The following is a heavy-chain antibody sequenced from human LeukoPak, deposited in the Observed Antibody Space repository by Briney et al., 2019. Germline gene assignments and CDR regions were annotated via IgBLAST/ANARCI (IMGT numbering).Heavy chain of an antibody. J-gene: IGHJ4*02. CDR3: ARANYYDSSGYNFFDN. Sequence: GGSLRLSCAASGFTLSTYTMNWVRQAPGKGLEWVSGINWSGGISHYADSVKGRFTISRDNAKKSVSLQMNSLRAEDTAFYYCARANYYDSSGYNFFDNWGRGTLVTVSS. CDR1: GFTLSTYT. D-gene: IGHD3-22*01. CDR2: INWSGGIS. V-gene: IGHV3-20*04.